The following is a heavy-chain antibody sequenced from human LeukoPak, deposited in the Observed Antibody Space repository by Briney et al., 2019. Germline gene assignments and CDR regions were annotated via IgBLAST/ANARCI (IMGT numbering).Heavy chain of an antibody. D-gene: IGHD1-7*01. J-gene: IGHJ4*02. CDR1: GFTFSSYS. CDR3: AREPTNWNYSFDY. V-gene: IGHV3-21*01. CDR2: ISSSSYI. Sequence: GSLRLSCAASGFTFSSYSMNWVRQAPGKGLEWVSSISSSSYIYYADSVKGRFTISRDNAKNSLYLQMNSLRAEDTAVYYCAREPTNWNYSFDYWGQGTLVTVSS.